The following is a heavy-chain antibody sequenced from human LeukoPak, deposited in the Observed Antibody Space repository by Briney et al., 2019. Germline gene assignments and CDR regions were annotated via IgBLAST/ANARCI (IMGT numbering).Heavy chain of an antibody. D-gene: IGHD3-9*01. CDR3: ARREYDILTGYSSFDY. CDR2: VNPNSGNI. V-gene: IGHV1-8*01. CDR1: GYTFINYY. J-gene: IGHJ4*02. Sequence: APVKGSCKASGYTFINYYINWVRQGAGQGLEWMGWVNPNSGNIGFAQKFQGRVTMTRNTPISTAYMELSSLRSEDTAVYYCARREYDILTGYSSFDYWGQGTLVTVSS.